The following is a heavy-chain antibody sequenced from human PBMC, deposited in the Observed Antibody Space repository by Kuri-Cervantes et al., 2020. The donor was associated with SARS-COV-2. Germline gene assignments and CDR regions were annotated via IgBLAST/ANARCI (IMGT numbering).Heavy chain of an antibody. D-gene: IGHD5-18*01. CDR3: ARGKRRGYSYGFFDY. V-gene: IGHV1-69*10. CDR2: ISPILGIA. Sequence: SVKVSCKASGGTFSSYAISWVRQAPGQGLEWMGGISPILGIANYAQKFQGRVTITADKSTSTAYMELSSLRSEDTAVYYCARGKRRGYSYGFFDYWGQGTLVTVSS. J-gene: IGHJ4*02. CDR1: GGTFSSYA.